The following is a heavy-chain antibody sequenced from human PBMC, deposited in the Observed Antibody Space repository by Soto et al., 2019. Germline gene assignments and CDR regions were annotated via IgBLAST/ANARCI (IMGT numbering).Heavy chain of an antibody. CDR2: ISWNSVSI. J-gene: IGHJ6*02. D-gene: IGHD3-10*01. CDR1: GFNFNDYG. V-gene: IGHV3-9*01. CDR3: AKDMENGYNPYYYYGMDV. Sequence: GGSLRLSCAASGFNFNDYGMHWVRQAPGKGLEWVSSISWNSVSIGYADSVKGRFTISRDNAKNSLYLQMNSLRAEDTALYYCAKDMENGYNPYYYYGMDVWGQGTTVTVYS.